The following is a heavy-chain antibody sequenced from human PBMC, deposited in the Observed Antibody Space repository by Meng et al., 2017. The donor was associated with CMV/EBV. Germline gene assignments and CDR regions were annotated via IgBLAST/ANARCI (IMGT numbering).Heavy chain of an antibody. CDR3: ARTMIVSPGSLDY. D-gene: IGHD3-22*01. Sequence: SETLSLTCVVYGGSFSGYYWSWIRQPPGKGLEWIGEINHSGSTNYNPSLKGRVTILVDTFMKQFSLKLNPVTAADTAVYFCARTMIVSPGSLDYWGQGTLVTVSS. V-gene: IGHV4-34*01. CDR2: INHSGST. CDR1: GGSFSGYY. J-gene: IGHJ4*02.